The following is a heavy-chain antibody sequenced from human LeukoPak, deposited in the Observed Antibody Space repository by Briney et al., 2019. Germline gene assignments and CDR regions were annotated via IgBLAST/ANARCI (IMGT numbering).Heavy chain of an antibody. CDR1: GYTFTSYY. Sequence: ASVKVSCKASGYTFTSYYMHWVRQAPGQGLEWMGIINPSGGSTSYAQKFQGRVTMTRDTSTSTVYMELSSLRSEDTAVYYRARDRNGDYYFDYWGQGTLVTVSS. CDR3: ARDRNGDYYFDY. D-gene: IGHD4-17*01. J-gene: IGHJ4*02. V-gene: IGHV1-46*01. CDR2: INPSGGST.